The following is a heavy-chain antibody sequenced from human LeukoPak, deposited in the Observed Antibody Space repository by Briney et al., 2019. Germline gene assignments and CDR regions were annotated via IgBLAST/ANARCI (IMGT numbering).Heavy chain of an antibody. V-gene: IGHV3-48*01. CDR1: GFSTSTYS. Sequence: GGSLRLSCAASGFSTSTYSMGWVRQAPGKGLEWVSYIGSTSIYADSVKGRFTISRDNAKNSLYLQMNSLRAEDTAVYYCAKDNNGSYHLDYWGQGTLVTVSS. D-gene: IGHD1-26*01. CDR3: AKDNNGSYHLDY. CDR2: IGSTSI. J-gene: IGHJ4*02.